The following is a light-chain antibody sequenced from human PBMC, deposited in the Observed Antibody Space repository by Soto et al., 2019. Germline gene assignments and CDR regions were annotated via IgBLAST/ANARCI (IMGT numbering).Light chain of an antibody. CDR3: QQYNHWPGT. CDR1: QSLTNNY. J-gene: IGKJ1*01. V-gene: IGKV3-20*01. CDR2: AAS. Sequence: EIVLTQSPGTLSLSPGERATLSCRASQSLTNNYLAWYQQKPGQAPRLLIYAASSRATGIPDRFSGSGSETDFTLTISRLEPEDFAVYYCQQYNHWPGTFGQGTKVEIK.